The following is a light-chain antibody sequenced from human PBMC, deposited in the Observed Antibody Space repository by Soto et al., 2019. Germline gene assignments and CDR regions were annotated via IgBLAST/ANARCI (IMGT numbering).Light chain of an antibody. V-gene: IGKV3-11*01. CDR3: QERSNWPLT. CDR1: QSVSSY. CDR2: DAS. Sequence: EIVLTQSPATLSLSPGERATLSCRASQSVSSYLAWYQQKPGQAPRLLIYDASNRATGIPARFSGSGSGTDFTLTISSLEPEDFAVYYCQERSNWPLTFGQGDTMEIK. J-gene: IGKJ5*01.